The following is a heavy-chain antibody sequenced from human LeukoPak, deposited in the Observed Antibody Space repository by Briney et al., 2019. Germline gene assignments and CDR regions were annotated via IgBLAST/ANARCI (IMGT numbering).Heavy chain of an antibody. V-gene: IGHV4-61*02. D-gene: IGHD6-19*01. J-gene: IGHJ4*02. CDR3: AREGVAGTA. Sequence: SQTLSLTCTVSGGSISSGSYYWSWIRQPAGKGLEWIGRIYTSGSTNYPSLKNRVTISVDTSKNQFSLKLSSVTAADTAVYYCAREGVAGTAWGQGTLVTVSS. CDR2: IYTSGST. CDR1: GGSISSGSYY.